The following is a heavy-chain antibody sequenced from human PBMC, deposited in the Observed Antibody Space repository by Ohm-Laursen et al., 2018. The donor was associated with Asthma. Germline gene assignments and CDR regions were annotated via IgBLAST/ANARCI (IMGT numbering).Heavy chain of an antibody. Sequence: AASVKVSCKASGGTFSSYAISWVRQAPGQGLEWMGGIIPIFGTANYAQKFQGRVTITADESTSTAYMELSSLRSEDTAVYYCARDRGAAAAGIKNFDYWGQGTLVTVSS. CDR1: GGTFSSYA. CDR3: ARDRGAAAAGIKNFDY. V-gene: IGHV1-69*13. CDR2: IIPIFGTA. J-gene: IGHJ4*02. D-gene: IGHD6-13*01.